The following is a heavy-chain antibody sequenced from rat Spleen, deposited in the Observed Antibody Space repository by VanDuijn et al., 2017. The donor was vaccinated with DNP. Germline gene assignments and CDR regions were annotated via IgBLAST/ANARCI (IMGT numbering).Heavy chain of an antibody. Sequence: QVQLKESGPGLVQPSQTLSLTCTVSGFSLTSYGVNWVRQPPGKGLEWIGGIWSGGTTDYNSALNSRLSISRDTSKSQVLLKVNSLQPEDTAMYFCARSQGYYFDGSYYPFAYWGQGTLVTVSS. J-gene: IGHJ3*01. CDR3: ARSQGYYFDGSYYPFAY. CDR2: IWSGGTT. D-gene: IGHD1-12*02. V-gene: IGHV2-16*01. CDR1: GFSLTSYG.